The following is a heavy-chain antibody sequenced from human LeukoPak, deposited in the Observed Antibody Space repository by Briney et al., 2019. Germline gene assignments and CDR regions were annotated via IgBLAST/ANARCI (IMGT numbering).Heavy chain of an antibody. CDR1: GYPFTTYG. D-gene: IGHD2-2*02. Sequence: ASVKVSCKASGYPFTTYGIDWVRQAPGQGLEWMGWISTYNGVTNYAQKFQGRVTMTTDTSTNTAYIELRSLRSDDTAVYYCARDTSPGYQLLYIDAFDIWGQGTMVTVSS. CDR2: ISTYNGVT. V-gene: IGHV1-18*01. CDR3: ARDTSPGYQLLYIDAFDI. J-gene: IGHJ3*02.